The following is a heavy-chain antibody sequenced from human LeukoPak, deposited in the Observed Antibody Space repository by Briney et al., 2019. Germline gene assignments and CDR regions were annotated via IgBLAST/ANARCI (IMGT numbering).Heavy chain of an antibody. CDR2: IIPIFGTA. V-gene: IGHV1-69*13. Sequence: SVKVSCKASGGTFSSYAISWVRQAPGQGLEWMGGIIPIFGTANYAQKFQGRVTITADESTSTAYMELSSLRSEDTAAYYCATGGIQLFDYFDYWGQGTLVTVSS. D-gene: IGHD5-18*01. CDR1: GGTFSSYA. CDR3: ATGGIQLFDYFDY. J-gene: IGHJ4*02.